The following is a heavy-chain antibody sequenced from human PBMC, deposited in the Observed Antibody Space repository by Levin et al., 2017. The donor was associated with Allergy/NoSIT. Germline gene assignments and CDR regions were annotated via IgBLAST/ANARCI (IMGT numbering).Heavy chain of an antibody. CDR1: GFTFSSYW. J-gene: IGHJ3*02. V-gene: IGHV3-7*04. Sequence: GGSLRLSCAASGFTFSSYWMSWVRQAPGKGLEWVANIKQDGSEKYYVDSVKGRFTISRDNAKNSLYLQMNSLRAEDTAVYYCARRASGSYYARPDDAFDIWGQGTMVTVSS. CDR2: IKQDGSEK. D-gene: IGHD1-26*01. CDR3: ARRASGSYYARPDDAFDI.